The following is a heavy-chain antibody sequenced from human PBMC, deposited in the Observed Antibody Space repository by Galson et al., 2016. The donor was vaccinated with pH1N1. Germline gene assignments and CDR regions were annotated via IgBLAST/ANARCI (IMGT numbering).Heavy chain of an antibody. CDR3: ARRYLDY. J-gene: IGHJ4*02. CDR2: INQDGDKK. CDR1: GFNFSNYW. V-gene: IGHV3-7*01. D-gene: IGHD3-9*01. Sequence: SLRLSCAASGFNFSNYWMQWVRQAPGKGLQWVANINQDGDKKYYVGSVEGRFTISRDNAKNSLYLRMNNLRDEDTAMYFCARRYLDYWGQGALVTVSS.